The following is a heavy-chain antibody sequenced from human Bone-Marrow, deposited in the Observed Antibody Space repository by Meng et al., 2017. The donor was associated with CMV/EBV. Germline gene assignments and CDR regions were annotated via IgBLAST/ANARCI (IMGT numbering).Heavy chain of an antibody. V-gene: IGHV4-34*01. J-gene: IGHJ5*02. CDR1: GGSFSGYY. D-gene: IGHD5-24*01. Sequence: GSLRLSCAVYGGSFSGYYWSWIRQPPGKGLEWIGSIYYSGSTYYNPSLKSRVTISVDTSKNQFSLKLSSVTAADTAVYYCARLAPRWLQSGEWFDPWGQGTLVTVSS. CDR2: IYYSGST. CDR3: ARLAPRWLQSGEWFDP.